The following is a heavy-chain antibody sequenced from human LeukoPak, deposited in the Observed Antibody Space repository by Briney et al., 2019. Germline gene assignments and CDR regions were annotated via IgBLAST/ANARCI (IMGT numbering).Heavy chain of an antibody. J-gene: IGHJ5*02. D-gene: IGHD3-22*01. V-gene: IGHV1-18*01. CDR1: GYTFTSYG. CDR3: ARDTAYYDRLNWFDP. CDR2: ISAYNGNT. Sequence: ASVKVSCKASGYTFTSYGISWVRQAPGQGLEWMGWISAYNGNTNYARKLQGRVTMTTDTSTSTAYMELRSLRSDDTAVYYCARDTAYYDRLNWFDPWGQGTLVTVSS.